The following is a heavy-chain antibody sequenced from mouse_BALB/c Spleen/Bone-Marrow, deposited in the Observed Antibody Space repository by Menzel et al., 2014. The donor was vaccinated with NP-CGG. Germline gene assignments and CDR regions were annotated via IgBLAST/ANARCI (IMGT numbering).Heavy chain of an antibody. CDR3: ARKAWDGYFDY. J-gene: IGHJ2*01. CDR2: IWSGGST. Sequence: VQLVESGPGLVQPSQSLSIPCTVSGFSLTSYGVHWVRQPPGKGLAWLGVIWSGGSTDYNAAFMSRLSVSKDNSKSQVFFKMNSLQADDTAIYYCARKAWDGYFDYWGQGTTLTVSS. V-gene: IGHV2-4*02. CDR1: GFSLTSYG. D-gene: IGHD4-1*01.